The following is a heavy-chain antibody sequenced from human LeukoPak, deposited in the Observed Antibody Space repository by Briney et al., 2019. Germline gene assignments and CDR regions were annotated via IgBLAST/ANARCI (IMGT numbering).Heavy chain of an antibody. V-gene: IGHV3-74*01. CDR3: ARDIYSVDY. J-gene: IGHJ4*02. CDR2: LSNDGRMT. CDR1: GFTFTGYW. D-gene: IGHD5-12*01. Sequence: GGSLRLSCAASGFTFTGYWMHWVRQAPGRGLEWLSRLSNDGRMTVYAESVKGRFTISRDNAKNMLYLQMNSLRAEDTAVYYCARDIYSVDYWGQGTLVTVPS.